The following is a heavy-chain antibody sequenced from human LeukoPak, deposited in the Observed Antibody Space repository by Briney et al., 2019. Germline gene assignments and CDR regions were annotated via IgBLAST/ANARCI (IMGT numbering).Heavy chain of an antibody. D-gene: IGHD3-9*01. J-gene: IGHJ4*02. CDR3: ARDHDWAFDY. V-gene: IGHV3-48*02. Sequence: PGGSLRLSCAASGFTFSNYAMNWVRQAPGRGLEWVSHIFSSDSTIGYADSVKGRFTISRDDAKNSLYLQMNNLRDEDTAVYYCARDHDWAFDYWGQGTLVTVSS. CDR1: GFTFSNYA. CDR2: IFSSDSTI.